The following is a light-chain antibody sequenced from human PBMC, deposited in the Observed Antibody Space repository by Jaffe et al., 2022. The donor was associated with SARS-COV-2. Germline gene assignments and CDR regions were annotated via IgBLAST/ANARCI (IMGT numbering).Light chain of an antibody. V-gene: IGKV4-1*01. CDR3: QQYYTSPFT. CDR1: QSVLYSSNNKNY. CDR2: WAS. Sequence: DTVLTQSPDSLGVSLGERATINCKSSQSVLYSSNNKNYLAWYQQKPGQPPKLLIYWASTREYGVPDRFRGSGSGTDFTLTISSLQAEDVAVYYCQQYYTSPFTFGPGTKVDIK. J-gene: IGKJ3*01.